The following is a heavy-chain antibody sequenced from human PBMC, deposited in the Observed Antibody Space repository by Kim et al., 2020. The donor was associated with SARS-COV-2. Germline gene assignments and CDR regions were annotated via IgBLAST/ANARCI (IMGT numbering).Heavy chain of an antibody. CDR2: IYYSGSA. CDR3: ARDGGGGAFSP. CDR1: GGSISSYY. D-gene: IGHD3-16*01. V-gene: IGHV4-59*13. Sequence: SETLSLTCAVSGGSISSYYWSWIRQPPGKGLEWIGHIYYSGSANYNPSLMSRVTISLDTSNIQFSLNLSSVTAADTAIYYCARDGGGGAFSPWGQGTLVTVSS. J-gene: IGHJ4*02.